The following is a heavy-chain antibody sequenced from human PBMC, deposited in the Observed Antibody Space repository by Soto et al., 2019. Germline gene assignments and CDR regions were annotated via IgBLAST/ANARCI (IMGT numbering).Heavy chain of an antibody. Sequence: SETLCLTCTLSGDSIIGGASFWSWIRQPPGKGLGWIANVYYMGSSYYNPSLKSRLTISVDTPKNQFSLQLKSMTAAGTSAYSGAKLFCKSSTCYFPGRFEQWGQRSLGTGS. CDR3: AKLFCKSSTCYFPGRFEQ. D-gene: IGHD2-2*01. CDR1: GDSIIGGASF. J-gene: IGHJ5*02. CDR2: VYYMGSS. V-gene: IGHV4-30-4*02.